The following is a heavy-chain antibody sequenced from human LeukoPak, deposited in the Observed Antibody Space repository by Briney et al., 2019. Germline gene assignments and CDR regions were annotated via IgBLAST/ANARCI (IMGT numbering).Heavy chain of an antibody. D-gene: IGHD6-13*01. CDR3: ARRCSSWTARNQKREFDP. J-gene: IGHJ5*02. CDR1: GYTPTELS. CDR2: FDPEDGET. V-gene: IGHV1-24*01. Sequence: ASVKVSCKVSGYTPTELSMHWVRQAPGKGLEWMGGFDPEDGETIYAQKFQGRVTMTEDTSTDTAYMELSSLRFEDTAVYYCARRCSSWTARNQKREFDPWGQGTLVTVSS.